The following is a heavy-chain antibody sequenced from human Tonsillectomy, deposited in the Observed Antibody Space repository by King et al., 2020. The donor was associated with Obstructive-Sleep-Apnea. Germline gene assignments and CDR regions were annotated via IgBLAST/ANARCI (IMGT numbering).Heavy chain of an antibody. J-gene: IGHJ4*02. CDR2: ISDYNVNT. Sequence: QLVQSGAEVKKPGASVKVSCEASGYTFTNYGISWVRQAPGQGLEWMGWISDYNVNTNSAQKLQGRVTMTTDTSTSTAYMELRSLRSDDTAVYYCARVGDSSPWSDFDSWGQGTLVTVSS. CDR1: GYTFTNYG. D-gene: IGHD6-13*01. CDR3: ARVGDSSPWSDFDS. V-gene: IGHV1-18*04.